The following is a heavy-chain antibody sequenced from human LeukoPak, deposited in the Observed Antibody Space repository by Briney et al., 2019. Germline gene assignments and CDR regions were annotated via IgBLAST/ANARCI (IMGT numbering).Heavy chain of an antibody. D-gene: IGHD4-17*01. V-gene: IGHV3-23*01. CDR2: VLGSADKS. CDR3: AKSFHTGTPFLDY. Sequence: GGSLRLSCAASGFTFNSYAMNWVRQAPGKGLEWVSSVLGSADKSDHAASVKGRFTISRDNSKNTLYLQMNSLRVEDTAVYYCAKSFHTGTPFLDYWGLETLVTVSS. J-gene: IGHJ4*02. CDR1: GFTFNSYA.